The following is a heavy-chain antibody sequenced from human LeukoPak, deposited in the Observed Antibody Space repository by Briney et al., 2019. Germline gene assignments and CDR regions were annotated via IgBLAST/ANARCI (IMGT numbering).Heavy chain of an antibody. D-gene: IGHD2/OR15-2a*01. CDR3: TTFYTRLSDY. CDR2: INQDGSEK. V-gene: IGHV3-7*05. Sequence: GGSLRLSCAASGFTFNTYWISWVRQAPGKGLEWLATINQDGSEKYYVDSVKGRFTISRDNAKSLLYLQMNSLRAEDTAVYYCTTFYTRLSDYWGQGALVTVSS. CDR1: GFTFNTYW. J-gene: IGHJ4*02.